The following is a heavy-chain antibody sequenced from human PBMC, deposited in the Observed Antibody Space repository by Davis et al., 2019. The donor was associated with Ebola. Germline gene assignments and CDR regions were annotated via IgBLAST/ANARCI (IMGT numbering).Heavy chain of an antibody. V-gene: IGHV3-48*02. CDR3: ARGRYSSSSVYFDY. Sequence: GESLKISCAASEFTFTTYVMHWVRQAPGKGLEWVSYISSSGSTIYYADSVKGRFTISRDNAKNSLYLQMNSLRDEDTAVYYCARGRYSSSSVYFDYWGQGTLVTVSS. D-gene: IGHD6-6*01. CDR1: EFTFTTYV. CDR2: ISSSGSTI. J-gene: IGHJ4*02.